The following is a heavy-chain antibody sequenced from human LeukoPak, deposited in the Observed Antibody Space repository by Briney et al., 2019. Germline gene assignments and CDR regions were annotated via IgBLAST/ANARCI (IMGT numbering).Heavy chain of an antibody. D-gene: IGHD1-14*01. V-gene: IGHV3-7*01. CDR2: IKQDGSEK. Sequence: GGSLRLSCAASGFTFSSYWMSWVRQAPGKGLEWVANIKQDGSEKYYVDSLKGRFTISRDNAKNSLYLQMNSLRAEDTAVYYCARAVSGYYYYYIDVWGKGTTVTVSS. CDR1: GFTFSSYW. J-gene: IGHJ6*03. CDR3: ARAVSGYYYYYIDV.